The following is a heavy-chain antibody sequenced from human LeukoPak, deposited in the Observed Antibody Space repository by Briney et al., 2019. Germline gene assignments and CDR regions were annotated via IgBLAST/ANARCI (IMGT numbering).Heavy chain of an antibody. D-gene: IGHD5-12*01. Sequence: SETLSLTCTVSGGSVSSYYWSWIWQPPGKGLEWIGYIKSSGSSNYNPSLKSRVTISMDTSKNQFSLRLNSVTAADTAVYYCARDGTVATNWFDPWGQGTLVTVSS. CDR1: GGSVSSYY. J-gene: IGHJ5*02. V-gene: IGHV4-59*02. CDR2: IKSSGSS. CDR3: ARDGTVATNWFDP.